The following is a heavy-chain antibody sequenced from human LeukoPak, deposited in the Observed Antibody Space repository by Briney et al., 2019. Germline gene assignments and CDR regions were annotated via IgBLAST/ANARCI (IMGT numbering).Heavy chain of an antibody. D-gene: IGHD2-8*02. CDR3: ASLRSGGLYYFDY. J-gene: IGHJ4*02. V-gene: IGHV1-69*01. CDR2: IIPTFGTA. Sequence: ISWVRQAPGQGLEWMGGIIPTFGTANYAQKFQGRVTITADESTSTAYMELSSLRSEDTAVYYCASLRSGGLYYFDYWGQGTLVTVSS.